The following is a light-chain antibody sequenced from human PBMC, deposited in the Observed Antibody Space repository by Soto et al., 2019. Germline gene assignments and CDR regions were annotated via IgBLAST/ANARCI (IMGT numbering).Light chain of an antibody. J-gene: IGKJ1*01. CDR2: VAS. CDR3: QKYHSYSPWT. CDR1: QTISSW. V-gene: IGKV1-5*01. Sequence: DIQMTQSPSTLSASVGDRVTITCRARQTISSWLAWYQQKPGKAPKLLIYVASSLESGVPSRFRGNGSGTEFTLTISRLQPDAFATYYCQKYHSYSPWTFGKRTKVEIK.